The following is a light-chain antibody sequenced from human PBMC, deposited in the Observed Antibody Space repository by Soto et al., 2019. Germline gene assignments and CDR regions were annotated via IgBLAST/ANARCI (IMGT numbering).Light chain of an antibody. CDR1: QSVSSY. CDR3: QQRSNWPPSLT. Sequence: EIVLTQSPATLSLSPGERATLSCRASQSVSSYLAWYQQKPGQAPTLLIYDASDRATAIAARYSGSGCGTDSTLTLTSLEPEAVAFSYCQQRSNWPPSLTFGGGTKVEIK. J-gene: IGKJ4*01. CDR2: DAS. V-gene: IGKV3-11*01.